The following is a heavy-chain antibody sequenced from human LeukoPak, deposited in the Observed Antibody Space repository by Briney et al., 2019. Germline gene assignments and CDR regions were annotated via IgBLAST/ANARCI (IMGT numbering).Heavy chain of an antibody. CDR2: IKSKTDGGTT. V-gene: IGHV3-15*01. D-gene: IGHD5-18*01. CDR3: TIGGYSYDYDAFDI. Sequence: GGSLRLSCAASGFAFSNAWMSWVRQAPGKGLEWVGRIKSKTDGGTTDYAAPVKGRFTISRDDSKNTLYLQMNSLKTEDTAVYYCTIGGYSYDYDAFDIWGQGTMVTVSS. J-gene: IGHJ3*02. CDR1: GFAFSNAW.